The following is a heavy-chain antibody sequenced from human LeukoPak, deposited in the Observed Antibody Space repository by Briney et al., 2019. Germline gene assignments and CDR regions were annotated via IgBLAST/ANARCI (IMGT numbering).Heavy chain of an antibody. CDR3: ARALGFGYCSSTSCYIPPY. V-gene: IGHV3-48*03. D-gene: IGHD2-2*02. CDR1: GFTFSSYE. CDR2: ISSSGSTI. Sequence: PGGSLRLSCAASGFTFSSYEMNWVRQAPGKGLEWVSYISSSGSTIYYADSVKGRFTIFRDNAKNSLYLQMNSLRAEDTAVYYCARALGFGYCSSTSCYIPPYWGQGTLVTVSS. J-gene: IGHJ4*02.